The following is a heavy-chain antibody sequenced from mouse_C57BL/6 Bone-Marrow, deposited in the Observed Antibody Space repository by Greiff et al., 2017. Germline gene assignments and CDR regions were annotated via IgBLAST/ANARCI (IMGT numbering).Heavy chain of an antibody. V-gene: IGHV1-69*01. D-gene: IGHD1-1*01. CDR3: ARENDGSSYWFAY. Sequence: QVQLQQPGAELVMPGASVKLSCKASGYTFTSYWMHWVKQRPGQGLEWIGEIDPSDSYTNYNQKFKGKSKFTVDKSSSTAYIQLSSLTSEDSAVYYCARENDGSSYWFAYWGQGTLVTVSA. J-gene: IGHJ3*01. CDR2: IDPSDSYT. CDR1: GYTFTSYW.